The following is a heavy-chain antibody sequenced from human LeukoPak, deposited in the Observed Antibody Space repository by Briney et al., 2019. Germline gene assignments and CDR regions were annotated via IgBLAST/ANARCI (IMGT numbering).Heavy chain of an antibody. CDR2: IYPGDSDT. D-gene: IGHD3-22*01. V-gene: IGHV5-51*01. CDR3: ASGYYDSSGYRNWFDP. J-gene: IGHJ5*02. CDR1: GYSFTSYW. Sequence: GESLKISCKGSGYSFTSYWIGWVRQMPGKGLEWMGIIYPGDSDTRYSPSFQGQVTISADKSISTAYLQWSSLKASDTAMYYRASGYYDSSGYRNWFDPWGQGTLVTVSS.